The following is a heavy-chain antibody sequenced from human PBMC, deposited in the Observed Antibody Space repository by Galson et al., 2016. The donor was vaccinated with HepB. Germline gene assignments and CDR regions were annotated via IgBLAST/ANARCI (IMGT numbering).Heavy chain of an antibody. J-gene: IGHJ4*02. CDR3: VKDPNWESGY. Sequence: SLRLSCAASGFTFSSHWMRWVRQAPGKGLMCVSRLKSDGTSTYYADSVKGRFTISRHNAKNTLYLQMNSLRAEDTAVYYCVKDPNWESGYWGLGTLVTVSS. CDR2: LKSDGTST. CDR1: GFTFSSHW. D-gene: IGHD7-27*01. V-gene: IGHV3-74*01.